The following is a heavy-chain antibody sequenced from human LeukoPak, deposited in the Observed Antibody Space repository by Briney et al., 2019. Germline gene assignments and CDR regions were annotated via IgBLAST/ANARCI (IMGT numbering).Heavy chain of an antibody. D-gene: IGHD2-15*01. CDR3: ARGSPAKPSGGSCYDY. V-gene: IGHV4-34*01. Sequence: PSETLSLTCAVYGGSFSGYYWSWIRQPPGKGLEWIGEINHSGSTNYNPSLKSRVTISVDTSKNQFSLKLSSVTAADTAVHYCARGSPAKPSGGSCYDYWGQGTLVTVSS. CDR2: INHSGST. CDR1: GGSFSGYY. J-gene: IGHJ4*02.